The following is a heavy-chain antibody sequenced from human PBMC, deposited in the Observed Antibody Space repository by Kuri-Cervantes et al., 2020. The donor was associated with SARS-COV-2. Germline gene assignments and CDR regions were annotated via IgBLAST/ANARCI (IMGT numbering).Heavy chain of an antibody. CDR1: GYTFTSYY. Sequence: ASVQVSCKASGYTFTSYYMHWVRQAPGQGLEWMGIINPSGGSTSYAQKFQGRVTITADESTSTAYMELSSLRSEDTAVYYCARSYGSGSYPPDHWGQGTLVTVSS. D-gene: IGHD3-10*01. CDR3: ARSYGSGSYPPDH. V-gene: IGHV1-46*01. CDR2: INPSGGST. J-gene: IGHJ4*02.